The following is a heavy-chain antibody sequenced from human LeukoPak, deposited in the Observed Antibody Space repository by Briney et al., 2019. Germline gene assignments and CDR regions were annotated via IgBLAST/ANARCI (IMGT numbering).Heavy chain of an antibody. D-gene: IGHD3-10*01. CDR2: IWYDGSNK. V-gene: IGHV3-33*08. CDR3: ARADYYGSGKFDY. CDR1: GFTFSSYG. J-gene: IGHJ4*02. Sequence: PGGSLRLSCAASGFTFSSYGMHWVRQAPGKGLEWVAVIWYDGSNKYYADSVKGRFTISRDNSKNTLYLQMNSLRAEDTAVYYCARADYYGSGKFDYWGQGTLVTVSS.